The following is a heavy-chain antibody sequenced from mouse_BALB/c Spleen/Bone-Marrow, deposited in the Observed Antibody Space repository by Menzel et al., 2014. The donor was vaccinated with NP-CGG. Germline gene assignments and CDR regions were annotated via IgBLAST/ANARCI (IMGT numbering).Heavy chain of an antibody. J-gene: IGHJ2*01. CDR3: ARGGISVDY. Sequence: QVQLKESGAELVRPGSSVKISCKASGYAFSSYWMNWVKQRPGQGLEGIGQIYPGDSDTDYNGKFKGKATLTADKSPNTAYMQLTSLTSEDSAVYFCARGGISVDYWGQGTTLTVSS. CDR2: IYPGDSDT. CDR1: GYAFSSYW. V-gene: IGHV1-80*01.